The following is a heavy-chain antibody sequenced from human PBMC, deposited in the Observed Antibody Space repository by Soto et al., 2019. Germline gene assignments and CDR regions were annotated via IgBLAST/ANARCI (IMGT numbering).Heavy chain of an antibody. Sequence: GGSLRLSCEASGFTFNDYSMDWVRQAPEKGLEWVSSISSSGTYIYYADSVKGRFAISRDNANNVMYLQMDTLRAEDTAVYYCVRAGHVFDVHYYGMDLWGQGTTVTVS. V-gene: IGHV3-21*01. CDR1: GFTFNDYS. J-gene: IGHJ6*02. CDR2: ISSSGTYI. D-gene: IGHD3-10*01. CDR3: VRAGHVFDVHYYGMDL.